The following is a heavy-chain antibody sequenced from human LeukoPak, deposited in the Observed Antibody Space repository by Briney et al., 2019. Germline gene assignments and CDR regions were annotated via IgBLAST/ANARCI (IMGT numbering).Heavy chain of an antibody. CDR2: IYYSGST. J-gene: IGHJ6*03. V-gene: IGHV4-59*01. Sequence: PSETLSLTCTVSGGSISSYYWSWIRQPPGKGLEWIGYIYYSGSTNYNPSLKSRVTISVDTSKNQFSLKLSSVTAADTAVYYCARSPSGWSFYYYYMDVWGKGTTVTVSS. CDR3: ARSPSGWSFYYYYMDV. D-gene: IGHD6-19*01. CDR1: GGSISSYY.